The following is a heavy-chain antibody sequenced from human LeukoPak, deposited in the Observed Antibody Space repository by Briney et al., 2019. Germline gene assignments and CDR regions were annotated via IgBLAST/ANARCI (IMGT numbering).Heavy chain of an antibody. CDR2: IWYDGGNK. V-gene: IGHV3-33*08. CDR1: GFTISIHG. J-gene: IGHJ4*02. Sequence: GGSLRLSCVVSGFTISIHGMHWVRQAPGKGLEWVANIWYDGGNKKYVDAVRGRFTISRDNAKNSLYLQMNSLRAEDTAVYYCARAASGSHVSWGQGTLVTVSS. CDR3: ARAASGSHVS. D-gene: IGHD1-26*01.